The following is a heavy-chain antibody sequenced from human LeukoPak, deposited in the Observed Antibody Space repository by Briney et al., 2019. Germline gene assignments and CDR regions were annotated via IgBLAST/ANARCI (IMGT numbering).Heavy chain of an antibody. J-gene: IGHJ4*02. D-gene: IGHD3-22*01. CDR3: ARGLDSYYSSGYFDY. CDR1: GGSFSGYY. CDR2: INHSGST. Sequence: SETLSLTCAVYGGSFSGYYWSWIRQPPGKGLEWIGEINHSGSTNYNPSLKSRVTISVDTSKNQFSLKLSSVTAADTAVYYCARGLDSYYSSGYFDYWGQGTLVTVSS. V-gene: IGHV4-34*01.